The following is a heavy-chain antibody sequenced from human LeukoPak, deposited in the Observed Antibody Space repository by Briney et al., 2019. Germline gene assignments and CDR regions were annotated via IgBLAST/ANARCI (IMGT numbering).Heavy chain of an antibody. CDR1: GFTFDAYG. CDR3: ARGKYSGSWDDAFDI. J-gene: IGHJ3*02. D-gene: IGHD6-13*01. Sequence: GGSLRLSCAASGFTFDAYGMSWVRQTPGKGLEWVSGINWNGGSTGYADSVKGRFTISRDNAKNSLYLQMNSLRAEDTALYHCARGKYSGSWDDAFDIWGQGTMVTVSS. CDR2: INWNGGST. V-gene: IGHV3-20*01.